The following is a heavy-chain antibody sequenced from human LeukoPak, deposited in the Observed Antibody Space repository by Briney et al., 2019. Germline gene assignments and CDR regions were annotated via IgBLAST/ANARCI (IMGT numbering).Heavy chain of an antibody. Sequence: SETLSLTCTVSGGSISSSSYYWGWIRQPPGKGLEWIGSIYYSGSTYYNPSLKSRVTISVDTSKNQFSLKLSSVTAADTAVYYCARMPENDFWSAYMGRYGMDVWGQGTTVTVSS. J-gene: IGHJ6*02. CDR2: IYYSGST. V-gene: IGHV4-39*01. CDR1: GGSISSSSYY. D-gene: IGHD3-3*01. CDR3: ARMPENDFWSAYMGRYGMDV.